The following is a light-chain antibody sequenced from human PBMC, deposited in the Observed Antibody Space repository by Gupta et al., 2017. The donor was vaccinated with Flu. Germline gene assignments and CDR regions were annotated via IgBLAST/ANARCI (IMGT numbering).Light chain of an antibody. CDR1: SSNIGAGYD. Sequence: QSVLTQPPSVSGAPGQRVTIYCTGRSSNIGAGYDVHWYQQLPGTAPKLLIYGNSNRPSGVPDRFSGSKSGTSASLAIAGLQAEDEADYYCQSYDSSLSGSVFGGGTKLTVL. J-gene: IGLJ3*02. CDR3: QSYDSSLSGSV. CDR2: GNS. V-gene: IGLV1-40*01.